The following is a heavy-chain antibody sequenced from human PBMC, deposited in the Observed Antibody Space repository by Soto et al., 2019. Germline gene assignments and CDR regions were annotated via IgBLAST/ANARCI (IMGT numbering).Heavy chain of an antibody. Sequence: QVRLEQSGPEVKKTGASVKVSCKASGYTFTSYGISWVRQAPGQGLEWMGWINIYSGDANNAQSFQDRVTMTRDTSTNTVYMEMRTLRSDDTAVYYCARALYYYDNSGLAYWGQGTLVTVSS. CDR1: GYTFTSYG. J-gene: IGHJ4*02. CDR2: INIYSGDA. CDR3: ARALYYYDNSGLAY. V-gene: IGHV1-18*01. D-gene: IGHD3-22*01.